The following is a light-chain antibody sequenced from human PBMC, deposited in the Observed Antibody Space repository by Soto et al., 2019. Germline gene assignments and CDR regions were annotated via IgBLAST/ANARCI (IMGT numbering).Light chain of an antibody. CDR3: QSYDSSLSGVV. CDR1: SSNIGAGYD. J-gene: IGLJ2*01. Sequence: QSVLTQPPSVSGAPGQRVTISCTGSSSNIGAGYDVHWYQQLPGTAPKLLIYGNSNRPSGVPDRFSGSKSGNSASLAITGLKAEDEADYYCQSYDSSLSGVVFGGGTKLTVL. CDR2: GNS. V-gene: IGLV1-40*01.